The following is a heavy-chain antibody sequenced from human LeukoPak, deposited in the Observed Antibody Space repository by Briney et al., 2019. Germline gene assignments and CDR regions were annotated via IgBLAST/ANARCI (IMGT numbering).Heavy chain of an antibody. CDR3: ARNPISPGLGNI. J-gene: IGHJ3*02. CDR2: IKQDGSEK. D-gene: IGHD3-9*01. V-gene: IGHV3-7*01. CDR1: GFTFSRYW. Sequence: PGGSLRLPCAASGFTFSRYWMSWVRQAPGKGLEWVANIKQDGSEKYYVDSVRGRFTISRDNAKNSLYLQMNSLRAEDTAVYYCARNPISPGLGNIWGQGTMVTVS.